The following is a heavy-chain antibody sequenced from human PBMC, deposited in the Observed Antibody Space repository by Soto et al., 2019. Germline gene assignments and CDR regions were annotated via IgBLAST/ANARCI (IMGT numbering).Heavy chain of an antibody. CDR1: GFTFDDYA. D-gene: IGHD2-15*01. Sequence: PGGSLRLSCTASGFTFDDYAMHWVRQGPGRGLEWVSGITWNSGKIAYADSVKGRLTIARDDDNNSLYLQMNSLRPEDKALYYCVKDSYADFHRVLSTAEYFFDYWGHGTLVTVSS. CDR2: ITWNSGKI. CDR3: VKDSYADFHRVLSTAEYFFDY. J-gene: IGHJ4*01. V-gene: IGHV3-9*01.